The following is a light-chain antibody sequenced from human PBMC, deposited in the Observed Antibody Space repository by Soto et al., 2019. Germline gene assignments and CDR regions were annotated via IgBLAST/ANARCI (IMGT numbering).Light chain of an antibody. CDR2: EVS. Sequence: QSALTQPPSASGSPGQSVTISCTGTSSDVGGYNYVSWYQQHPGKAPKLMIYEVSKRPSGVPDRFSCSKSGNTASLTVSGLQAEDEAAYYCSSFAGSFYWVFGGGTKLTVL. CDR3: SSFAGSFYWV. J-gene: IGLJ2*01. CDR1: SSDVGGYNY. V-gene: IGLV2-8*01.